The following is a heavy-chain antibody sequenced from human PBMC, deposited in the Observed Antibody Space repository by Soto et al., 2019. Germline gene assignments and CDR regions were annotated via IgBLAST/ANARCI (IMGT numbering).Heavy chain of an antibody. Sequence: SETLSLTCSVSGGSISSKSYSWGWIRQPPGKGLEWIGTFYYSENTYYNPSLKSRVTISVDTSKNQFSLRLSSVTAADTAVYYCAKLAGYCSGNSCHGDYAMDVWGQGTTVTVSS. CDR1: GGSISSKSYS. J-gene: IGHJ6*02. D-gene: IGHD2-2*01. CDR2: FYYSENT. V-gene: IGHV4-39*01. CDR3: AKLAGYCSGNSCHGDYAMDV.